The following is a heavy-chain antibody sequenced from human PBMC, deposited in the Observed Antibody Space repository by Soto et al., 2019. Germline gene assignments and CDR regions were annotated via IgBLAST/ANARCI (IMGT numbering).Heavy chain of an antibody. CDR2: IYYSGST. Sequence: SETLSLTCTVSGGSISSSSYYWGWIRQPPGKGLEWIGSIYYSGSTYYNPSLKSLVTISVDTSKNQFSLKLSWGTAADTAVYYCGIERGDYWGQGTLVTVSS. D-gene: IGHD3-10*01. CDR1: GGSISSSSYY. J-gene: IGHJ4*02. V-gene: IGHV4-39*01. CDR3: GIERGDY.